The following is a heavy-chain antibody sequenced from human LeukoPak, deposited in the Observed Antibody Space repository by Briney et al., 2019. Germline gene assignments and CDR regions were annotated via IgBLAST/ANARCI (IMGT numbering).Heavy chain of an antibody. D-gene: IGHD7-27*01. CDR2: ISYDGSNK. Sequence: GGSLRLSRAASGFTFSSYAMHWVRQAPGKGLEWVAVISYDGSNKYYADSVKGRFTISRDNSKNTLYLQMNSLRAEDTAVYYCARGSILGIFDAFDIWGQGTMVTVSS. CDR3: ARGSILGIFDAFDI. V-gene: IGHV3-30*04. CDR1: GFTFSSYA. J-gene: IGHJ3*02.